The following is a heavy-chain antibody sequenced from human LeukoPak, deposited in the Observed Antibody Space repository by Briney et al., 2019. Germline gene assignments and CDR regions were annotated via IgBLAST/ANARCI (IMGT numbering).Heavy chain of an antibody. Sequence: PGGSLRLSCAASGFRFDDHAFHWVRQPPGKGLEWVSSISWDSSNLDYADSVKGRFTISRDNAKNSLYLQMNSLRADDTALYYCAKSKGSGGYLPPDYWGQGTLVIVSS. J-gene: IGHJ4*02. CDR3: AKSKGSGGYLPPDY. CDR1: GFRFDDHA. D-gene: IGHD2-15*01. V-gene: IGHV3-9*01. CDR2: ISWDSSNL.